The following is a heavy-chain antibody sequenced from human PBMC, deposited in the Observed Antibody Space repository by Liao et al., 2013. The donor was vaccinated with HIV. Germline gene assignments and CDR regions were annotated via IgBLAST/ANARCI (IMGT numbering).Heavy chain of an antibody. CDR1: GGSFSGYY. D-gene: IGHD5-12*01. Sequence: QVQLQQWGAGLLKPSETLSLTCAVYGGSFSGYYWSWIRQPPGKGLEWIGEINHSESTNYNPSLKSRVTISVDTSKNQFSLKLSSVTAADTAVYYCARGDIRDWFDPWGPGNPGHRLL. CDR3: ARGDIRDWFDP. V-gene: IGHV4-34*01. J-gene: IGHJ5*02. CDR2: INHSEST.